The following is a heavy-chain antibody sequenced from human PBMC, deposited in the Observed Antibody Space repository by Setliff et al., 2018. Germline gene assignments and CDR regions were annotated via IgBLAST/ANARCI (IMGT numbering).Heavy chain of an antibody. CDR3: ATSTITTYYFDY. V-gene: IGHV3-23*01. CDR1: GFAFTSYD. Sequence: GGSLRLSCVTSGFAFTSYDMTWVRQAPGKGLEWVASINNGGVSADYTDSVKGRFTISRDNSRNTLYLQMKSLSAEDTAIYYCATSTITTYYFDYWGHGTLVTVSS. CDR2: INNGGVSA. D-gene: IGHD4-4*01. J-gene: IGHJ4*01.